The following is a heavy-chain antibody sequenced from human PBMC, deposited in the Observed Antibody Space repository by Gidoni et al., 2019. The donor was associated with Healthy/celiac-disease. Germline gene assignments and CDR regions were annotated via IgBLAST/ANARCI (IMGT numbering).Heavy chain of an antibody. J-gene: IGHJ4*02. CDR1: GFTFSSYA. Sequence: EVQLLESVGGLVQPVGSLRLSCAASGFTFSSYAMSWVRQAPGKGLEWVSAISGSGGSTYYADSVKGRFTISRDNSKNTLYLQMNGLRAEDTAVYYCAKVKGVTMVRGPCLDYWGQGTLVTVSS. V-gene: IGHV3-23*01. CDR3: AKVKGVTMVRGPCLDY. D-gene: IGHD3-10*01. CDR2: ISGSGGST.